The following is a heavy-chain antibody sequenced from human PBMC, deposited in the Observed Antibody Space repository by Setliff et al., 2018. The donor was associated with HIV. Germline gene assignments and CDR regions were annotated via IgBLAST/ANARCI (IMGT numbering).Heavy chain of an antibody. V-gene: IGHV1-2*02. CDR2: INPNSGGT. CDR3: ASRIQLWSSEYYFDY. Sequence: ASVKVSCKAFEYTFIDYFMHWVRQAPGQGLEWMGWINPNSGGTNYAQKFQGRVTMTRDTSISTAYMELSRLRSDDTAVYYCASRIQLWSSEYYFDYWGQGTLVTVSS. J-gene: IGHJ4*02. D-gene: IGHD5-18*01. CDR1: EYTFIDYF.